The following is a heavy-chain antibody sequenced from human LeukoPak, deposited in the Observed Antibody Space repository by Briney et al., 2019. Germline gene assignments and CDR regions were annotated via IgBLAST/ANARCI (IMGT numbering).Heavy chain of an antibody. J-gene: IGHJ4*02. D-gene: IGHD3-22*01. CDR2: IYYSGST. Sequence: SETLSLTCAVSGGSISSSSYYWGWIRQPPGKGLEWIGSIYYSGSTYYNPSLKSRVTISVDKSKNQFSLKLSSVTAADTAVYYCARTPIYYFDNSGYYNWGQGTLVTVSS. CDR1: GGSISSSSYY. CDR3: ARTPIYYFDNSGYYN. V-gene: IGHV4-39*07.